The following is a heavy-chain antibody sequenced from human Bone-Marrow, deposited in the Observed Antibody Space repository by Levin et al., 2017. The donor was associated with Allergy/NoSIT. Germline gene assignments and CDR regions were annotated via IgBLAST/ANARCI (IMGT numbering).Heavy chain of an antibody. Sequence: PSETLSLTFAVSGGSISSSKWWTWVRQPPGKGLEWIGEIYHSGSTNYNPSLESRVTISVDKSNNPFSLRLSSVTAADTAVYYCARIDPPKYANGWYLDYWGQGTLVTVSS. CDR2: IYHSGST. J-gene: IGHJ4*02. V-gene: IGHV4-4*02. CDR3: ARIDPPKYANGWYLDY. D-gene: IGHD6-19*01. CDR1: GGSISSSKW.